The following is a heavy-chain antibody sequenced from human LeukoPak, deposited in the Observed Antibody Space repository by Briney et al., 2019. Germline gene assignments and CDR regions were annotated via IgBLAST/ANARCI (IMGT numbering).Heavy chain of an antibody. Sequence: SVKVSCKASGGTFSSYAISWVRQAPGQGLEWMGGIIPIFGTANYAQKFQGRVTITTDESTSTAYMELRSLRSDDTAVYYCARDPSRYDFWSGYYNCWFDPWGQGTLVTVSS. CDR3: ARDPSRYDFWSGYYNCWFDP. J-gene: IGHJ5*02. CDR1: GGTFSSYA. CDR2: IIPIFGTA. V-gene: IGHV1-69*05. D-gene: IGHD3-3*01.